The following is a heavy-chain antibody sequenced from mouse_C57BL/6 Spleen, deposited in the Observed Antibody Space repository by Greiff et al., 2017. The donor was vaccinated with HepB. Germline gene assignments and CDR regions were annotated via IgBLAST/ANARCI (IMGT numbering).Heavy chain of an antibody. Sequence: VQLQQSGAELARPGASVKLSCKASGYTFTSYGISWVKQRTGQGLEWIGEIYPRSGNNYYNEKFKGKATLTADKSSSTAYMELRSLTSEDSAVYFCARGGYDYDGAWFAYWGQGTLVTVSA. CDR2: IYPRSGNN. CDR3: ARGGYDYDGAWFAY. D-gene: IGHD2-4*01. CDR1: GYTFTSYG. J-gene: IGHJ3*01. V-gene: IGHV1-81*01.